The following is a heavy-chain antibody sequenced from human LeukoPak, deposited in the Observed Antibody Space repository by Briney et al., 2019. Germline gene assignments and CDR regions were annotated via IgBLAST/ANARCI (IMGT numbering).Heavy chain of an antibody. CDR3: TRQLTYCSSTSCSMYDAFDI. J-gene: IGHJ3*02. V-gene: IGHV3-15*01. Sequence: GSLRLSCAASGFTFSNAWMSWVRQAPGKGLEWVGCIKSKTDGGTTDYAAPVKGRFTISRDDSKNTLYLQMNSLKTEDTAVYYCTRQLTYCSSTSCSMYDAFDIWGQGTMVTVSS. CDR1: GFTFSNAW. CDR2: IKSKTDGGTT. D-gene: IGHD2-2*01.